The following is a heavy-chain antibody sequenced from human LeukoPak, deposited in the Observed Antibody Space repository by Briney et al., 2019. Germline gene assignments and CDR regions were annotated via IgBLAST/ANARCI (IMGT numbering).Heavy chain of an antibody. CDR3: ARGWIVVVPAAIGSYGMDV. V-gene: IGHV3-7*01. CDR2: IKQDGSEK. Sequence: GGSLRLSCAASGFTFSSYWMSWVRQAPGKGLEWVANIKQDGSEKYYADSVKGRFTISRDNAKNSLYLQMNSLRAEDTAVYYCARGWIVVVPAAIGSYGMDVWGQGTTVTVSS. J-gene: IGHJ6*02. CDR1: GFTFSSYW. D-gene: IGHD2-2*01.